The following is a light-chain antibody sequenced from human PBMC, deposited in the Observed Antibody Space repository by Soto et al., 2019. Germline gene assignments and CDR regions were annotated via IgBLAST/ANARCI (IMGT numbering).Light chain of an antibody. CDR2: GAS. CDR3: QQYCSSRPYT. CDR1: QSVSSSY. Sequence: EIVLTQSPGTLSLSPGERATLSCRASQSVSSSYLAWYQQKPGQAPRFLIYGASSRATGIPDRFSGSGSGIGFTLTISILELEDFAVYYCQQYCSSRPYTFGQGTKLEIK. V-gene: IGKV3-20*01. J-gene: IGKJ2*01.